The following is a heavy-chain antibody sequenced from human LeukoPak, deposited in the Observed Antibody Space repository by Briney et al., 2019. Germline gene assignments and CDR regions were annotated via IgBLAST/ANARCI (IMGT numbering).Heavy chain of an antibody. J-gene: IGHJ4*02. CDR1: GGSFSGYY. D-gene: IGHD3-10*01. CDR2: INHSGCT. CDR3: ARSTMVRGLHY. V-gene: IGHV4-34*09. Sequence: SETLSLTCAVYGGSFSGYYWSWIRQPPGKGLEWIGEINHSGCTYYNPSLKSRVTISVDTFKNQFSLKLSSVTAADTAVYYCARSTMVRGLHYWGQRTLVTVSS.